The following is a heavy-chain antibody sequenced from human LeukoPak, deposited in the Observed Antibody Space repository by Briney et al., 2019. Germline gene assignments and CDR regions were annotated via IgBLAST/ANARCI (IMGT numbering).Heavy chain of an antibody. CDR2: IIPIFGTA. Sequence: SVKVSCKASGGTFSSYAISWVRQAPGQGLEWMGGIIPIFGTANYAQKFQGRVTITTDESTSTAYMELSSLRSEDTAVYYCARGNLYKWNFKAGEGYMDVRGKRTPVNVSS. D-gene: IGHD1-7*01. CDR1: GGTFSSYA. V-gene: IGHV1-69*05. CDR3: ARGNLYKWNFKAGEGYMDV. J-gene: IGHJ6*03.